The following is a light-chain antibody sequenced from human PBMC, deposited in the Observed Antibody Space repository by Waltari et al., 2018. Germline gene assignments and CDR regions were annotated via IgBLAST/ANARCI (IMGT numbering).Light chain of an antibody. CDR1: DSDVGAYNF. CDR2: EVS. V-gene: IGLV2-14*01. CDR3: SSYTTSSAPGV. J-gene: IGLJ1*01. Sequence: QSALTQPASVPGSPGQSITLSCTGTDSDVGAYNFVSWYQQHPGKAPHLIIYEVSNRPSGISNRFSASKSGNTASLTISGLQAEDEADYYCSSYTTSSAPGVFGTGTRVTVL.